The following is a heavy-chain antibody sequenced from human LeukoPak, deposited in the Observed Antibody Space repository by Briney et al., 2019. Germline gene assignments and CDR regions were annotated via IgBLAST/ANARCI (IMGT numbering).Heavy chain of an antibody. J-gene: IGHJ2*01. CDR3: ARPGYCDGDCTSTDYWYFDL. CDR2: INPNTGGT. V-gene: IGHV1-2*06. D-gene: IGHD2-21*02. Sequence: EASVKVSCKASGYTFTAYNMHWVRQAPGQGLEWMGRINPNTGGTNYALKFRGRVSMTSDTSIRTVYMELTSLRSDDTAVYYCARPGYCDGDCTSTDYWYFDLWGRGTLVAVSS. CDR1: GYTFTAYN.